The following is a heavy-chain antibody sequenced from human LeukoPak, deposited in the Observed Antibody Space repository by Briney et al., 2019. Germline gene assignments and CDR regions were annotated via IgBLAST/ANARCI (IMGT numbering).Heavy chain of an antibody. Sequence: PGGSLRLSCAASGFTFNNARISWVRQAPGKGLEWVGRIKTKTDDGTADYAAPLKGRFTISRDDSKNTLYLQMNSLKTEDTAVYYCTTGYCSGSSCWSLGYWGQGTLVTVSS. D-gene: IGHD2-15*01. CDR1: GFTFNNAR. CDR2: IKTKTDDGTA. V-gene: IGHV3-15*01. J-gene: IGHJ4*02. CDR3: TTGYCSGSSCWSLGY.